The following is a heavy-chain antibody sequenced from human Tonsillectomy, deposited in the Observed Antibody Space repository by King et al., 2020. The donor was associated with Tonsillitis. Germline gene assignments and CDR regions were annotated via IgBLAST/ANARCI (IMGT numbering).Heavy chain of an antibody. V-gene: IGHV3-11*01. J-gene: IGHJ4*02. CDR2: MSTRGSTI. CDR1: GFTFSDSY. CDR3: ARVAGEYFDN. Sequence: VQLVESGGTLVRPGGSLRLSCAVPGFTFSDSYMSWIRQAPGKGLEWVSYMSTRGSTISYADSVKGRFTISRDNAQNSLYLQMNSLRAEDTAVYYCARVAGEYFDNWGQGTLVTVAS. D-gene: IGHD7-27*01.